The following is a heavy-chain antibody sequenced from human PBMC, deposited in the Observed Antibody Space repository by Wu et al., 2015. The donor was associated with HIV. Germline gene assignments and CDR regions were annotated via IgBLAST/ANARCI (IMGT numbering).Heavy chain of an antibody. D-gene: IGHD3-22*01. CDR3: ARSSTYYYDSSGYPIDY. J-gene: IGHJ4*02. CDR1: GGTFNRFT. CDR2: IIPLSGTI. Sequence: QVQLVQSGPEVRRPGSSVRVSCKTLGGTFNRFTINWVRQAPGQGVEWVGGIIPLSGTINYAQKFQTRVTITADESTATAYMEVNSLTHEDTAMYYCARSSTYYYDSSGYPIDYWGQGTLVTVSS. V-gene: IGHV1-69*12.